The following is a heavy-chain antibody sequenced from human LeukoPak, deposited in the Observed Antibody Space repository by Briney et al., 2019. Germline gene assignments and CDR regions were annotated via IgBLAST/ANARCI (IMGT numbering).Heavy chain of an antibody. D-gene: IGHD3-10*01. CDR1: GFTFSSYW. Sequence: GGSLRLSCTVSGFTFSSYWMSWVRQAPGKGLERVANIEHDGSTKFYLDSVKGRFTISRDNAKNTLYLQMNSLRAEDTAVYYCARVGYGSGSYRYWGQGTLVTVSS. CDR2: IEHDGSTK. J-gene: IGHJ4*02. CDR3: ARVGYGSGSYRY. V-gene: IGHV3-7*01.